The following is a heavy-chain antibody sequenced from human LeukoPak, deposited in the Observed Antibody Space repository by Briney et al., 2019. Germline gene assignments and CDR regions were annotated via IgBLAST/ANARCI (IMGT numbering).Heavy chain of an antibody. CDR1: GGTFSSYA. CDR3: ASGGFGELLNDYYYYYGMDV. CDR2: INPNSGGT. D-gene: IGHD3-10*01. J-gene: IGHJ6*02. Sequence: ASVKVSCKASGGTFSSYAVSWVRQAPGQGLEWMGWINPNSGGTNYAQKFQGRVTMTRDTSISTAYMELSRLRSDDTAVYYCASGGFGELLNDYYYYYGMDVWGQGTTVTVSS. V-gene: IGHV1-2*02.